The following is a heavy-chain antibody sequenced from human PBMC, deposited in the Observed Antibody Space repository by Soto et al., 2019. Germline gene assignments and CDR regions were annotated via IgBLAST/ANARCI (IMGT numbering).Heavy chain of an antibody. CDR2: IWYDGSNK. D-gene: IGHD6-13*01. Sequence: RRLSCAASGFTFSSYGMHWVRQAPGKGLEWVAVIWYDGSNKYYADSVKGRFTISRDNSKNTLYLQMNSLRAEDTAVYYCARDSSSSWYVDWFDPWGQGTLVTVSS. CDR1: GFTFSSYG. CDR3: ARDSSSSWYVDWFDP. V-gene: IGHV3-33*01. J-gene: IGHJ5*02.